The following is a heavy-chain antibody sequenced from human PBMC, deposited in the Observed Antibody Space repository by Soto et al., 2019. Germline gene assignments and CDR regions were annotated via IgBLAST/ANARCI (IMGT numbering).Heavy chain of an antibody. CDR1: GCSVSTDRYF. CDR2: ISYTGDT. J-gene: IGHJ5*02. Sequence: SXTFSVSGCSVSTDRYFWTWIRQPPGKGLEWIAYISYTGDTNYNPSLKSRVTISIDTSRNQFSLTLTSVTAADTAVYFCARIVVGATVDLWGQGSLVIVSS. D-gene: IGHD1-26*01. V-gene: IGHV4-61*01. CDR3: ARIVVGATVDL.